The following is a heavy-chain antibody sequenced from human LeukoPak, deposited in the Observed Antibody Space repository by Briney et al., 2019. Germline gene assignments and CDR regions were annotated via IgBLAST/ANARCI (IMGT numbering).Heavy chain of an antibody. J-gene: IGHJ3*02. D-gene: IGHD3-10*01. CDR2: INHSGST. V-gene: IGHV4-34*01. Sequence: SETPSLTCAVYGGSFSGYYWSWIRQPPGKGLEWIGEINHSGSTNYNPSLKSRVTISVDTSKNQFSLKLSSVTAADTAVYYCARIDYYGSGSSPIWGQGTMVTVSS. CDR1: GGSFSGYY. CDR3: ARIDYYGSGSSPI.